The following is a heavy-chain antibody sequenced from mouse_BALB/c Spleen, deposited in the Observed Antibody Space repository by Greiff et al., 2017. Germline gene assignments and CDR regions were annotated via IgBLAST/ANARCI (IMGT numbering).Heavy chain of an antibody. CDR2: INPGSGGT. CDR3: ATDGFAY. CDR1: GYAFTNYL. Sequence: QVQLKESGAELVRPGTSVKVSCKASGYAFTNYLIEWVKQRPGQGLEWIGVINPGSGGTNYNEKFKGKATLTADKSSSTAYMQLSSLTSDDSAVYFCATDGFAYWGQGTLVTVSA. V-gene: IGHV1-54*01. J-gene: IGHJ3*01.